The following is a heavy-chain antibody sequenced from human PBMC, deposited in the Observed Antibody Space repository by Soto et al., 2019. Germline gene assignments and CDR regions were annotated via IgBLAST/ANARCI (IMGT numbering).Heavy chain of an antibody. CDR3: AIDPPRGWGAFDI. CDR1: GGSISSGCYY. J-gene: IGHJ3*02. D-gene: IGHD1-26*01. V-gene: IGHV3-11*01. CDR2: ISSSGSPI. Sequence: LPLTCTVSGGSISSGCYYWSWIRQAPGKGLEWVSYISSSGSPIYYADSVKGRFTISRDNAKNSLYLQMNSLRAEDTAVYYCAIDPPRGWGAFDIWGQGTMVTVSS.